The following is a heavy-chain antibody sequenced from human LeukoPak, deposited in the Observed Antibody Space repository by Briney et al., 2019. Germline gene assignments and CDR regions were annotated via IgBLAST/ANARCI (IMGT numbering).Heavy chain of an antibody. V-gene: IGHV3-74*01. D-gene: IGHD3-22*01. J-gene: IGHJ4*02. CDR2: INSDGSST. CDR1: GFTFSNTW. CDR3: ARDYPLGFEYYYDRFETAEPRGSFDY. Sequence: PGGSLRLSCAASGFTFSNTWMNWVRQAPGKGLVWVSRINSDGSSTSYADSVKGRFTISRDNAKNTLYLQMNSLRAEDTAVYYCARDYPLGFEYYYDRFETAEPRGSFDYWGQGTLVTVSS.